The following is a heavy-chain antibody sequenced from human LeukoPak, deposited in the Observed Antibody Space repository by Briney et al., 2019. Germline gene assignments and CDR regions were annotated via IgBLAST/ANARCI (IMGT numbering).Heavy chain of an antibody. J-gene: IGHJ4*02. CDR2: IWFDESNK. D-gene: IGHD7-27*01. CDR1: GFTFNNYG. Sequence: GGSLRLSCAASGFTFNNYGMHWVRQAPGKGLEWLAFIWFDESNKFYAASVKGRFTISRDNSKNTLYLQMNSLRAEDTAVYYCAKGRLTGVSDYWGQGTLVTVSS. V-gene: IGHV3-30*02. CDR3: AKGRLTGVSDY.